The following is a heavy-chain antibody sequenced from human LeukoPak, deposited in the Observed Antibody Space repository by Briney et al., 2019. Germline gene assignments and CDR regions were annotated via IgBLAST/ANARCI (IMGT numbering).Heavy chain of an antibody. D-gene: IGHD4-17*01. J-gene: IGHJ4*02. V-gene: IGHV6-1*01. CDR2: TYYRSKWYN. CDR1: GDSVSSTSAA. Sequence: SQTLSLTCVISGDSVSSTSAAWNWIRLSPSRGLEWLGRTYYRSKWYNDYAPSVKSRITINPDTSKNQFSLQLTSVTPDDTAVYYCAGSNYGYYVYWGQGTLVTVSS. CDR3: AGSNYGYYVY.